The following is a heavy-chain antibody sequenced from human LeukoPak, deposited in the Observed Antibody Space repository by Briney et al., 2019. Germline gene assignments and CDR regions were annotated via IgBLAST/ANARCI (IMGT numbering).Heavy chain of an antibody. Sequence: PGGSLRLSCAASGFTFSSYVMSWVRQAPGKGLEWVSALSGSGNTTYYADSVKGRFTISRDNSKNTLSVQMNSLTAEDTAVYYCAKGVGAYGPGRPTPANDFWGQGTLVTVSS. CDR2: LSGSGNTT. CDR1: GFTFSSYV. V-gene: IGHV3-23*01. J-gene: IGHJ4*02. D-gene: IGHD3-10*01. CDR3: AKGVGAYGPGRPTPANDF.